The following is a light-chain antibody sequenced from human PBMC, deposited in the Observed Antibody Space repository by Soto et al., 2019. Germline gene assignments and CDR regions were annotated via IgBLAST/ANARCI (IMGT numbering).Light chain of an antibody. CDR2: DSS. J-gene: IGKJ1*01. CDR3: QQYDMSPQT. V-gene: IGKV3D-15*01. Sequence: EIVMTQSPATLSVSPGGRATLSCRASQSISDTLARYQQKPGQAPRLLMYDSSRRAPGVPHRFSGSGSGTEFTLTISRVEPDDFGVYYCQQYDMSPQTFGLGTKVDIK. CDR1: QSISDT.